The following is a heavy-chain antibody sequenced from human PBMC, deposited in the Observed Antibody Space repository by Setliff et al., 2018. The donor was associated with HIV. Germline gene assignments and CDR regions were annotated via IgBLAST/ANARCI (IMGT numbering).Heavy chain of an antibody. CDR2: IYSSGST. V-gene: IGHV4-39*01. Sequence: SETLSLTCTVSGGSISSSSYYWGWIRQPPGKGLEWIGSIYSSGSTYYNPSLKSRVTISVDTSKNQFSLKLSSVTAADTAVYYCARTDSSNWAPHGYYYYYMDVWGKGTTVTVSS. D-gene: IGHD6-13*01. CDR1: GGSISSSSYY. CDR3: ARTDSSNWAPHGYYYYYMDV. J-gene: IGHJ6*03.